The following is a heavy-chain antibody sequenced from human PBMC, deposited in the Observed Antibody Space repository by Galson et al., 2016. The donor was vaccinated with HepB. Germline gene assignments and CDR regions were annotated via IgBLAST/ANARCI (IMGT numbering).Heavy chain of an antibody. D-gene: IGHD6-19*01. J-gene: IGHJ4*02. V-gene: IGHV4-59*11. CDR3: ASKPSYSSGWHYFDS. CDR1: GDSISSPY. CDR2: ISFTGNT. Sequence: SETLSLTCTVSGDSISSPYWSWFRQAPGRGLELIGSISFTGNTKYNPSLKSRVTISEDTSKSHFSLKLTSVPAADTAVYYCASKPSYSSGWHYFDSWGQGALVTVSA.